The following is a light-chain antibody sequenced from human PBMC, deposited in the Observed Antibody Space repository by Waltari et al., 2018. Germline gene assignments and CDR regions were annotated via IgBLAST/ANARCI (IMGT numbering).Light chain of an antibody. CDR3: HQYNNGPPYN. CDR2: GAS. J-gene: IGKJ2*01. V-gene: IGKV3-15*01. CDR1: QCGTTN. Sequence: EIVMTQSPATLSVSPGERAVLSCRASQCGTTNLAWYQQKPGQAPRPLIYGASTRATNIPARFSGSGSGTEFNLTISSLQSEDFAVYYCHQYNNGPPYNFGQGTKLEI.